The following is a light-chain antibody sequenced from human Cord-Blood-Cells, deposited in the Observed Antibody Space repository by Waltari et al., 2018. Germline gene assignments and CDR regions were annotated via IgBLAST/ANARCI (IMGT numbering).Light chain of an antibody. V-gene: IGKV1-39*01. CDR2: AAS. CDR1: QSISSY. Sequence: DIQMTQSPSSLSASVGDRVTITRRASQSISSYLNWYQQKPGKAPKLPIYAASSLQSGVPSRFSGSGSGTDFTLTISSLQPEDFATYYCQQSYSTPHTFGQGTKLEIK. CDR3: QQSYSTPHT. J-gene: IGKJ2*01.